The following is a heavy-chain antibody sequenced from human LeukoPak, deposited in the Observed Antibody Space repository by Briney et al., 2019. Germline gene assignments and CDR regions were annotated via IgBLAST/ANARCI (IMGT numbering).Heavy chain of an antibody. J-gene: IGHJ4*02. D-gene: IGHD2-15*01. CDR2: IRYDGSNK. V-gene: IGHV3-30*02. CDR3: AKDTSSWYSSLVSYFDY. Sequence: GGSLRLSCAASGFTFSSYAMSWVRQAPGKGLEWVAFIRYDGSNKYYADSVKGRFTISRDNSKNTLYLQMNSLRAEDTAVYYCAKDTSSWYSSLVSYFDYWGQGTLVTVSS. CDR1: GFTFSSYA.